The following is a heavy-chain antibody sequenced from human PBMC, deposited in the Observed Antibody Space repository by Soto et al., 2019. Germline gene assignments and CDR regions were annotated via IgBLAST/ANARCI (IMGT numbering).Heavy chain of an antibody. J-gene: IGHJ4*02. D-gene: IGHD1-26*01. CDR1: GYSFTSLD. CDR2: MEPSPGKT. V-gene: IGHV1-8*01. Sequence: ASVKVSCKASGYSFTSLDINWVRQTAGQGLEWMGWMEPSPGKTGYAQKFHDRVTMTSDTSINTAYMELTTLTSDDTAFYYCARGVTAGVDYWGQGTLVTVSS. CDR3: ARGVTAGVDY.